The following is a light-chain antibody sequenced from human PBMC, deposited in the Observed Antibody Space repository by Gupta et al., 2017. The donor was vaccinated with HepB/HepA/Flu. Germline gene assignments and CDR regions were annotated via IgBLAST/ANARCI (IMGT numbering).Light chain of an antibody. CDR1: QSGFYRSNGFNY. Sequence: DILRSHRPDSPAVSLGEMATINCETSQSGFYRSNGFNYFAWYQQQPGQPPRLLIFWASSRDYGVPDRFSGSGSGTDFTLTISSVQAEDVAVYYCQQYDGTPFTFGQGTNLEIK. J-gene: IGKJ2*01. CDR2: WAS. CDR3: QQYDGTPFT. V-gene: IGKV4-1*01.